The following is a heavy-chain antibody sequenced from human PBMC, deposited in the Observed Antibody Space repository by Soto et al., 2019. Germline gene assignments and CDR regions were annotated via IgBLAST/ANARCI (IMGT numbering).Heavy chain of an antibody. V-gene: IGHV3-11*06. Sequence: GGSLRLSCASSGFTFSYYYMSWIRQAPGKGLEWLSYISPGSRYPAYADSVKGRFTISRDNARRSLSLQMNSLTVDDTAIYYCVRGGGGGLFDPWGQGSMVTVSS. J-gene: IGHJ5*02. CDR2: ISPGSRYP. CDR1: GFTFSYYY. D-gene: IGHD2-15*01. CDR3: VRGGGGGLFDP.